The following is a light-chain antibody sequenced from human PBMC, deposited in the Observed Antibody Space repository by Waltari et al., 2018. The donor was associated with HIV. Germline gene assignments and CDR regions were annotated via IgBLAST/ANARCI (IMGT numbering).Light chain of an antibody. CDR2: AAS. J-gene: IGKJ1*01. V-gene: IGKV1-27*01. Sequence: DIQMTQSPSSLSASVGDRVTITCRASQGIRNYLAWYQQKPGKVPKLLIYAASTLQSGVPSRFSGSGSGTDFTLTISSLQPEDVATYYCQKYNSAPPAWTFGQGTKVEIK. CDR1: QGIRNY. CDR3: QKYNSAPPAWT.